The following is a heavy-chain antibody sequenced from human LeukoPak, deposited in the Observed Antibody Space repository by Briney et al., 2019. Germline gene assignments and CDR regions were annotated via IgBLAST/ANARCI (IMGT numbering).Heavy chain of an antibody. Sequence: SETLSLTCTVSGGSISSGSYYWSWIRQPAGKELESIGRIYTSGSTNYNPSLKSRVTISVDTSKNQFSLKLSSVTAADTAVYYCARVPGDSSGYFDYWGQGTLVTVSS. D-gene: IGHD3-22*01. CDR3: ARVPGDSSGYFDY. CDR1: GGSISSGSYY. CDR2: IYTSGST. V-gene: IGHV4-61*02. J-gene: IGHJ4*02.